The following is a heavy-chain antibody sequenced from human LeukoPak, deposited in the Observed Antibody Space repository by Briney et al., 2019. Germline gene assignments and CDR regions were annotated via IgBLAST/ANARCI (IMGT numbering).Heavy chain of an antibody. V-gene: IGHV4-34*01. D-gene: IGHD6-19*01. CDR3: ARPGSSGWWPFDY. Sequence: SETLSLTCAVYGVSFSGYYWSWIRQPPGKGLEWSGEINHSGSTNYNPSLKSRVTISVDTSKNQFSLKLSSVTAADTAVYYCARPGSSGWWPFDYWGQGTLVTVSS. CDR1: GVSFSGYY. J-gene: IGHJ4*02. CDR2: INHSGST.